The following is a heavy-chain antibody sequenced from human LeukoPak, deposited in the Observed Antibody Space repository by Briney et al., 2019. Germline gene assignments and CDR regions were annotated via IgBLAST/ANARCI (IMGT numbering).Heavy chain of an antibody. V-gene: IGHV1-46*01. CDR1: GYTFTSYY. Sequence: GASVKVSCKASGYTFTSYYMHWVRQAPGQGLEWMGIINPSGGSTSYAQKFQGRVTMTRDTSTSTVYMELSSLRSEDTAVYYCARDSHTPGGSRAFDIWGQGTMVTVSS. D-gene: IGHD2-15*01. J-gene: IGHJ3*02. CDR2: INPSGGST. CDR3: ARDSHTPGGSRAFDI.